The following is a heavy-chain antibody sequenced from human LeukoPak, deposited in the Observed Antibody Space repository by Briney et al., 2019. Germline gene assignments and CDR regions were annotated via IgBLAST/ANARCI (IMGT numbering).Heavy chain of an antibody. CDR2: INPDGSRI. J-gene: IGHJ4*02. CDR3: SRDFVGADDY. V-gene: IGHV3-74*01. Sequence: PGGSLRLSCAASGFTLSNYWMHWVRQAPGKGPVWVSRINPDGSRIDYAESVRGRFTISRDSAKNTLYLQMNSLRAEDTAVYYCSRDFVGADDYWGQGTRVTVSS. CDR1: GFTLSNYW. D-gene: IGHD1-26*01.